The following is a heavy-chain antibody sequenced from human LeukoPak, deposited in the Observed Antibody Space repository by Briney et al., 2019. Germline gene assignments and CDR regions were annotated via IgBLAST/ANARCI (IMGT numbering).Heavy chain of an antibody. D-gene: IGHD2-8*01. Sequence: SGGSLRLSCAASGFTFSSYAMSWVRQAPGKGLEWVSAISGSGGSTYYADSVKGRFTISRDNSKNTLYLQMSSLRAEDTAIYYCAKSLARTSPSKLVIYYFDYWGQGTLVTVSS. V-gene: IGHV3-23*01. J-gene: IGHJ4*02. CDR2: ISGSGGST. CDR3: AKSLARTSPSKLVIYYFDY. CDR1: GFTFSSYA.